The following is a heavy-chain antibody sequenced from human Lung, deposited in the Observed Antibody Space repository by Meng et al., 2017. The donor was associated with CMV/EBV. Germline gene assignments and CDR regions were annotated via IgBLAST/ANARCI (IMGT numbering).Heavy chain of an antibody. CDR1: GYTFTGYY. V-gene: IGHV1-2*02. D-gene: IGHD2-15*01. J-gene: IGHJ4*02. CDR2: INPNSGGT. CDR3: ARDGGGLYYFDY. Sequence: ASVXVSCKASGYTFTGYYMHWVRQAPGQGLEWMGWINPNSGGTNYAQKFQGRVNMTRDTSISTAYMELSRLRSDDTAVYYCARDGGGLYYFDYLGQGTLVTVSS.